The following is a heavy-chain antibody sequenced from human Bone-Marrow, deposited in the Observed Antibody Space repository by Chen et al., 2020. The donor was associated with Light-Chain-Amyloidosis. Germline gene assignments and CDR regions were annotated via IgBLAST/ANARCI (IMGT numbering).Heavy chain of an antibody. J-gene: IGHJ4*02. D-gene: IGHD5-18*01. CDR3: ATEGRDPGYSYGYLNY. CDR2: ISGDGSSR. Sequence: EVQLVESGGGLVQPGGSLRLPCAASGFSIDTYWLHWVRQAPGKGLVWVSRISGDGSSRSYADSVKGRFTISRDNVKNILYLEMNSLRVEDTALYYCATEGRDPGYSYGYLNYWGQGTLVTVSS. CDR1: GFSIDTYW. V-gene: IGHV3-74*01.